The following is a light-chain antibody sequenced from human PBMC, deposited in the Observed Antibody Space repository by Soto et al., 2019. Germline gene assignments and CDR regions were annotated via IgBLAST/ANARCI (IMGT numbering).Light chain of an antibody. J-gene: IGKJ4*01. Sequence: DIQMTQSPSTLSASVGDRVTITCRASQSISSWLAWYQQKPGKAPNLLIYKASSLDSGVPSRFRGSGSGTEFTLTISSLQPDDFATYYCQQYTSYPLTFGGGTKVEIK. CDR1: QSISSW. CDR3: QQYTSYPLT. CDR2: KAS. V-gene: IGKV1-5*03.